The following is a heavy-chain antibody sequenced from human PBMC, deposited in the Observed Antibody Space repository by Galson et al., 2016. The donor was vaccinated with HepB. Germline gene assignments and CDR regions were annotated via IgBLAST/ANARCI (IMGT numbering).Heavy chain of an antibody. Sequence: SLRLSCAASGFDFYYAWMSWVRQAPGKGLEWVALIWYDGNNKYYADSVKGRFTISRDNSKNTLYLQMNSLRAEDTAVYYCARERPDIAVAAFDYWGQGTLVTGSS. J-gene: IGHJ4*02. CDR1: GFDFYYAW. V-gene: IGHV3-33*08. D-gene: IGHD6-19*01. CDR2: IWYDGNNK. CDR3: ARERPDIAVAAFDY.